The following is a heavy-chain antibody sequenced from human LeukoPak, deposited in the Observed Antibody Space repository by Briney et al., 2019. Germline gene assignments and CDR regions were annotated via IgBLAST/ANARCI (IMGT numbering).Heavy chain of an antibody. CDR2: MNPNSGNT. D-gene: IGHD2-2*02. J-gene: IGHJ5*02. Sequence: GASVKVSCTASGYTFTSYDINWVRQAPGQGLEWMGWMNPNSGNTGYAQKFQGRVTMTRNTSISTAYMELSSLRSEDTAVYYCARGAGYCSSTSCHTWFDPWGQGTLVTVSS. CDR1: GYTFTSYD. CDR3: ARGAGYCSSTSCHTWFDP. V-gene: IGHV1-8*01.